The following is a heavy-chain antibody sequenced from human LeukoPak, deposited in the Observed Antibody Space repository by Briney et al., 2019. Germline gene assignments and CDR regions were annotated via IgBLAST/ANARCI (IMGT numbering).Heavy chain of an antibody. Sequence: PGGTLRLSCAASGFTFSTYVMNWVRQAPGKGLEWVSAISGSGVSTYYADSVKGRFTISRDNSKNTLYLQINSLRAEDTAVYYCAKDATMVRGVIPHYFDYWGQGTLVTVSS. D-gene: IGHD3-10*01. CDR2: ISGSGVST. CDR3: AKDATMVRGVIPHYFDY. J-gene: IGHJ4*02. V-gene: IGHV3-23*01. CDR1: GFTFSTYV.